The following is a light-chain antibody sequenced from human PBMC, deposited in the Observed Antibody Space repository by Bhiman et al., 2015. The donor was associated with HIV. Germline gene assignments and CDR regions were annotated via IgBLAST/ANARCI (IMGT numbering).Light chain of an antibody. J-gene: IGLJ1*01. CDR1: KLGDIY. CDR2: QDD. CDR3: QSYDSGLSALV. Sequence: SYELTQPPSVSVSPGQTAIITCSGDKLGDIYVCWYQQKPGQSPVMVIYQDDNRPSGVPDRFSGSKSGTSASLTITGLQAEDEADYFCQSYDSGLSALVFGGGTKVTVL. V-gene: IGLV3-1*01.